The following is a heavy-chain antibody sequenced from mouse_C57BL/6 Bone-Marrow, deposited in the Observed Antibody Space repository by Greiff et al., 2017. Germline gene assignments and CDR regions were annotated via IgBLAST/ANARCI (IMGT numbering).Heavy chain of an antibody. V-gene: IGHV5-17*01. J-gene: IGHJ3*01. Sequence: EVKLVESGGGLVKPGGSLKLSCAASGFTFSDYGMHWVRQAPEKGLEWVAYISSGSSTIYYADTVKGRFTISRDNAKNTLFLQMTSLGAEDTAMYYCARRYYGSSWGFAYWGQGTLGTVSA. CDR2: ISSGSSTI. CDR1: GFTFSDYG. CDR3: ARRYYGSSWGFAY. D-gene: IGHD1-1*01.